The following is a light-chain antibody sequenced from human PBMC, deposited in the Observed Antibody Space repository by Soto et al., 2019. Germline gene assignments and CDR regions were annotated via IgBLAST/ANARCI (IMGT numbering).Light chain of an antibody. CDR2: SNN. J-gene: IGLJ1*01. CDR1: SSNIGSNT. Sequence: QSVLTQPPSASGTPGQRVTISCSGSSSNIGSNTVNWYQQLPGTAPKLLIYSNNQRRSGVPDRFSGSKSGTSASLAISGLQYEDEADYYCAAWDDSLNGFYVFGSGTKVTVL. CDR3: AAWDDSLNGFYV. V-gene: IGLV1-44*01.